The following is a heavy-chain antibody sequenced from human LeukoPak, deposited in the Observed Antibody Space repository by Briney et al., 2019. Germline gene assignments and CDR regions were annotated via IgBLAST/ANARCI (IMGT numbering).Heavy chain of an antibody. CDR3: ARVGDYALKD. D-gene: IGHD3-16*01. V-gene: IGHV4-59*12. J-gene: IGHJ4*02. CDR1: GSSMNLYS. Sequence: SETLSLTCSVSGSSMNLYSWNWIRQSPGKGLEWIAYMYYSGTTNYNPSLENRAAISLDLSRHQFSLRLNSVTAADTAVYFCARVGDYALKDWGQGTLVTVSS. CDR2: MYYSGTT.